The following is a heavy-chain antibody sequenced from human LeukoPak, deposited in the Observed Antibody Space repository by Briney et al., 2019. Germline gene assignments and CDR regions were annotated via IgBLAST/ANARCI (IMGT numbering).Heavy chain of an antibody. V-gene: IGHV4-61*02. Sequence: SQTLSLTCTVSGGSISSSNYYWNWIRQPAGKGLEWIGRIYTSGTTHYNPSLKSRVTMSVDTSKNQFSLNLSSVTAADTAVYYCARFSSIAAAFDYWGLGTLVTVSS. CDR3: ARFSSIAAAFDY. CDR2: IYTSGTT. CDR1: GGSISSSNYY. D-gene: IGHD6-13*01. J-gene: IGHJ4*02.